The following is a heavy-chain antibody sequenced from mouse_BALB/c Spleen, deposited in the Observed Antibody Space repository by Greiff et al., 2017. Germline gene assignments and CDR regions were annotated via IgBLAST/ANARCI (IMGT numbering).Heavy chain of an antibody. D-gene: IGHD3-1*01. J-gene: IGHJ4*01. V-gene: IGHV1S56*01. CDR3: ARCGRFPYYAMDY. CDR2: IYPGNVNT. Sequence: LEESGPELVKPGASVRISCKASGYTFTSYYIHWVKQRPGQGLEWIGWIYPGNVNTKYNEKFKGKATLTADKSSSTAYMQLSSLTSEDSAVYFCARCGRFPYYAMDYWGQGTSVTVSS. CDR1: GYTFTSYY.